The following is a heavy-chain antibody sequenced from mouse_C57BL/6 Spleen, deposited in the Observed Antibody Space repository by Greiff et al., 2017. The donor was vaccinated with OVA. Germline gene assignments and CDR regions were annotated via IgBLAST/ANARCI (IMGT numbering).Heavy chain of an antibody. CDR3: ARDTSYYYGSSYWYFDV. CDR2: ISDGGSYT. CDR1: GFTFSSYA. V-gene: IGHV5-4*01. D-gene: IGHD1-1*01. Sequence: EVKLVESGGGLVKPGGSLKLSCAASGFTFSSYAMSWVRQTPEKRLEWVATISDGGSYTYYPDNVKGRFTISRDNAKNNLYLQMSQLKSDDTAMYYCARDTSYYYGSSYWYFDVWGTGTTVTVSS. J-gene: IGHJ1*03.